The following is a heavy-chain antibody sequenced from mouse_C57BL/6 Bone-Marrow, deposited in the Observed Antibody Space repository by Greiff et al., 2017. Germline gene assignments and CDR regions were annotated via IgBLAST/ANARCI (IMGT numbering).Heavy chain of an antibody. CDR1: GYTFTSYG. Sequence: VQLQQSGAELVRPGSSVKMSCKTSGYTFTSYGINWVKQRPGQGLEWIGYIYIGNGYTEYNEKFKGKATLTLDTSASTAYRQRSSLTIEDSAIYFCGRWDYYGSSWYFDVWGTGTTV. J-gene: IGHJ1*03. D-gene: IGHD1-1*01. V-gene: IGHV1-58*01. CDR3: GRWDYYGSSWYFDV. CDR2: IYIGNGYT.